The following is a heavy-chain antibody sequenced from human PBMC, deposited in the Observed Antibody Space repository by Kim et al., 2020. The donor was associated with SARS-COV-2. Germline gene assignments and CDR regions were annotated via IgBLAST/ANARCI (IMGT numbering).Heavy chain of an antibody. CDR2: INIGNENT. Sequence: ASVKVSCKASGYTFTTYNIHWVRQAPGQRLEWMGWINIGNENTKYSQNFQGRVTITRGTSASTAYMELSSLRSEDTAVYYCARGRGSYSDYWGQGTLVTVSS. CDR3: ARGRGSYSDY. J-gene: IGHJ4*02. V-gene: IGHV1-3*04. CDR1: GYTFTTYN. D-gene: IGHD1-26*01.